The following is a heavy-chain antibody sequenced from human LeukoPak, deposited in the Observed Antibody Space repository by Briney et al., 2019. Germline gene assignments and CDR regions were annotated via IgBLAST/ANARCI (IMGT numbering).Heavy chain of an antibody. V-gene: IGHV4-38-2*02. CDR2: IYHIGST. J-gene: IGHJ3*02. D-gene: IGHD3-10*01. CDR3: ARDAPSGWFGELLIAFDI. CDR1: GYSISSGYY. Sequence: SETLSLTCTVSGYSISSGYYWGWIRQPPGKGLEGSGGIYHIGSTYYNPSLKRRGTISLDTSKNQFSLKLSSVTAADTAVYYCARDAPSGWFGELLIAFDIWGQGTMVTVSS.